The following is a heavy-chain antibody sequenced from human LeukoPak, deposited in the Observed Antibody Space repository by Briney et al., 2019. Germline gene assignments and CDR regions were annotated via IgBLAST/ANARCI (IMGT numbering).Heavy chain of an antibody. J-gene: IGHJ3*02. V-gene: IGHV3-30*01. CDR1: GFTFSSYA. CDR3: ASLVVVPAAILPDAFDI. D-gene: IGHD2-2*01. CDR2: ISYDGSNK. Sequence: PGGSLRLSCAASGFTFSSYAMHWVRQAPGKGLEWVAVISYDGSNKYYADSVKGRFTISRDNSKNTLYLQMNSLRAEDTAVYYCASLVVVPAAILPDAFDIWGQGTMVTVSS.